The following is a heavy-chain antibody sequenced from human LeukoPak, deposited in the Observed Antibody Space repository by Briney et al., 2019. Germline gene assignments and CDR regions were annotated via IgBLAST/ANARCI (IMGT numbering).Heavy chain of an antibody. CDR3: ARSSPESFYDFQSNWFDP. D-gene: IGHD3/OR15-3a*01. CDR1: GYTFTGYY. CDR2: INPKSGGI. J-gene: IGHJ5*02. Sequence: APVTVSCKASGYTFTGYYIHWVRQAPGQGLEWMGWINPKSGGINYAQKFRGRVTMTRDTSINTVYMELSRLSSDDTAIYYCARSSPESFYDFQSNWFDPWGQGTLVTVSS. V-gene: IGHV1-2*02.